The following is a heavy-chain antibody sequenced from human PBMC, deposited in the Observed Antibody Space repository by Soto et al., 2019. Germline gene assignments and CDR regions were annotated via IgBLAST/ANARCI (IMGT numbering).Heavy chain of an antibody. CDR3: AILSTVLVPAPIH. V-gene: IGHV3-48*01. Sequence: GGSLRLSCAASGFTFSSYSMNWVRQAPGKGLEWVSYISSSSSTIYYADSVKGRFTISRDNAKNSLYLQMNSLRPEDTAVYYCAILSTVLVPAPIHWGQGALVTVSS. CDR1: GFTFSSYS. J-gene: IGHJ4*02. CDR2: ISSSSSTI. D-gene: IGHD2-2*01.